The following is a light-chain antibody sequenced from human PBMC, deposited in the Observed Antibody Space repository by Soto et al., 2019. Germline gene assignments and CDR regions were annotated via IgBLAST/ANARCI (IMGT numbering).Light chain of an antibody. CDR3: QQTYTTPSTT. J-gene: IGKJ5*01. CDR1: QSISVY. CDR2: AAS. V-gene: IGKV1-39*01. Sequence: DIQMTQSPSSLSASVGDRVTITCRASQSISVYLNWYQQKPGKAPKLLMYAASSLQSGVPSRFSGSGSGTDFTLTIDSLQPVDSATYYCQQTYTTPSTTFGQGTRLEIK.